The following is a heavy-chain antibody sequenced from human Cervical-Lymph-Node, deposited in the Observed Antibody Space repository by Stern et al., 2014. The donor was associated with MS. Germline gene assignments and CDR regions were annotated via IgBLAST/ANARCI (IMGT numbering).Heavy chain of an antibody. CDR3: ARDIASAATGFDY. CDR2: ISASSGIQ. J-gene: IGHJ4*02. D-gene: IGHD1-14*01. CDR1: GYTLTNHY. Sequence: VQLVQSGAAVKKPGTSVKVSCKTSGYTLTNHYIHWVRQAPGQGPAWMGIISASSGIQTHAQKLQGRVNMTRDTSTRTFYMELSSLTSDDTAVYFCARDIASAATGFDYWGQGTLVTVSS. V-gene: IGHV1-46*04.